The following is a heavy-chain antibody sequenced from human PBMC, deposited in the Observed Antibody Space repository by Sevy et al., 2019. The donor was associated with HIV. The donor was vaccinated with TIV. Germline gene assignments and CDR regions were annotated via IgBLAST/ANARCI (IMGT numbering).Heavy chain of an antibody. V-gene: IGHV1-18*01. CDR3: ARMGGHCISSNCYYYYGMGV. CDR1: GFTFTSYG. D-gene: IGHD2-2*01. J-gene: IGHJ6*02. CDR2: ISGHNGNT. Sequence: ASVKVSCKTSGFTFTSYGISWVRQAPGQGLEWMGWISGHNGNTDYAQNFQGRVIMTTDTSTSTAYMVLRSLRSDDTAVYYCARMGGHCISSNCYYYYGMGVWGQGTTVTVSS.